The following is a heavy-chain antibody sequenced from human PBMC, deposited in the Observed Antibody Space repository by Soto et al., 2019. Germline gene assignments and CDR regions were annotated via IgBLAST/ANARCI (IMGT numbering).Heavy chain of an antibody. CDR2: IYYSGRT. V-gene: IGHV4-30-4*01. CDR1: GGSIDNYEYY. CDR3: ARDRSNSPDYFDF. D-gene: IGHD6-6*01. J-gene: IGHJ4*02. Sequence: SETLSLTGTVSGGSIDNYEYYWTWIRRPPGKGLEWVGYIYYSGRTNYNPSLNSRLTISLDTSKNQFSLRLTSVSAADTAMYYCARDRSNSPDYFDFWGQGTLVTVSS.